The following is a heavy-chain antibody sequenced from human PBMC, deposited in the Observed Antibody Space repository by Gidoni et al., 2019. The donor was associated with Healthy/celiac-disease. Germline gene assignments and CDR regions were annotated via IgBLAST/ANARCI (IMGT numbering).Heavy chain of an antibody. V-gene: IGHV4-59*01. J-gene: IGHJ5*02. CDR3: ERGSYIAAAGRRWFDP. D-gene: IGHD6-13*01. Sequence: QVQLQASGPRLVKPSETLYLTCPVSGVYISSYYWSWIRQPPGKGLEWIGYIYYSGCTNYNPSLKSRVTISVDTSKNKFSLKLSSVTASYTAVYYCERGSYIAAAGRRWFDPWGQGTLVTVSS. CDR1: GVYISSYY. CDR2: IYYSGCT.